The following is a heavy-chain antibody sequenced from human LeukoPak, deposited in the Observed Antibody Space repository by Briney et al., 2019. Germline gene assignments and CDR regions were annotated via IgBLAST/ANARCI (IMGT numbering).Heavy chain of an antibody. D-gene: IGHD3-3*01. V-gene: IGHV3-74*01. J-gene: IGHJ4*02. CDR1: GFNFSSYW. CDR3: AREITIFGVVTRGLDY. Sequence: GGSLRLSCAASGFNFSSYWMHWVRQAPGKGLVWVSRINSDGSSTSYADSVKGRFTISRDNAKNTLYLQMNSLRAEDTAVYYCAREITIFGVVTRGLDYWGQGTLVTVSS. CDR2: INSDGSST.